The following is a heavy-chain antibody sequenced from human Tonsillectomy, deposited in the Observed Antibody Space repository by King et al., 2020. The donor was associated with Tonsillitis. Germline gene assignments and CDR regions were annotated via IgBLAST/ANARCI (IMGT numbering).Heavy chain of an antibody. CDR2: IRSKANSYAT. CDR3: TRSETGVFDY. V-gene: IGHV3-73*01. D-gene: IGHD7-27*01. CDR1: GFTFSGSA. J-gene: IGHJ4*02. Sequence: VQLVESGGGLVQPGGSLKLSCAASGFTFSGSAMHWVRQASGKGLEWVGRIRSKANSYATAYAASVKGRLTISRDDSKNTAYLQMNSLKTEDTAVYYCTRSETGVFDYWGQGTLVTVSS.